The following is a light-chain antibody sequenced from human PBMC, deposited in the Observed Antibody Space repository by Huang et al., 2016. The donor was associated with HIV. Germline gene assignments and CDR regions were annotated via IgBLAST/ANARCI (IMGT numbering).Light chain of an antibody. V-gene: IGKV1-NL1*01. Sequence: DIQMTQSPSSLSASVGDRVTITCRASRGISNSLAWYQQQPGKAPKLLLYVASRLQGGVPSRCSGSGSRTDYTLTISSLQPEDSATYYCQQYYNTTLSFGGGTKVEIK. CDR3: QQYYNTTLS. CDR1: RGISNS. CDR2: VAS. J-gene: IGKJ4*01.